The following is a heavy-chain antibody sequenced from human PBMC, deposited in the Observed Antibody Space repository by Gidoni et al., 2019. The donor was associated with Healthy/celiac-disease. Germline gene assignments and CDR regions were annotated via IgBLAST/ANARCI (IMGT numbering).Heavy chain of an antibody. J-gene: IGHJ4*02. CDR2: ISSSSSYI. CDR3: ARAHDYGDYVLDY. CDR1: GFTFSSYS. V-gene: IGHV3-21*01. D-gene: IGHD4-17*01. Sequence: EVQLVESGGGLVKPGGSLRLSGAASGFTFSSYSMNWVRQAPGKGLEWVSSISSSSSYIYYADSVKGRFTISRDNAKNSLYLQMNSLRAEDTAVYYCARAHDYGDYVLDYWGQGTLVTVSS.